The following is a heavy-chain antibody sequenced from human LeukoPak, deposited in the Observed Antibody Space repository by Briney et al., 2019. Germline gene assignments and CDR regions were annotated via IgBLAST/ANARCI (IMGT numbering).Heavy chain of an antibody. V-gene: IGHV3-23*01. D-gene: IGHD2-15*01. CDR1: GFTFSSYA. CDR2: ISGSGGST. Sequence: PGGSLRLSCAASGFTFSSYAMSWVRQAPGKGLEWVSAISGSGGSTYYADSVKGRFTISRDNSKNTLYLQMNSLRAEDTAVYYCPKSVVVADLYYYYGMDVWGQGTTVTVSS. CDR3: PKSVVVADLYYYYGMDV. J-gene: IGHJ6*02.